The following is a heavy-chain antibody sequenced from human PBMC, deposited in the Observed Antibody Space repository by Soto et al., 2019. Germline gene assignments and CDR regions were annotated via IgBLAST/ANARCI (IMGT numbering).Heavy chain of an antibody. CDR1: GFSLSPRGMC. V-gene: IGHV2-70*01. CDR2: IDWDDDK. J-gene: IGHJ6*02. Sequence: GSGPPLVNPPQTLTMTCTFSGFSLSPRGMCVSWIRQPPGKALEWLALIDWDDDKYYSTSLKTRLTISKDTSKNQVVLTMTNMDPVDTATYYCARIPGDYYGSGSYPYYYYYGMDVWGQGTTVTVSS. D-gene: IGHD3-10*01. CDR3: ARIPGDYYGSGSYPYYYYYGMDV.